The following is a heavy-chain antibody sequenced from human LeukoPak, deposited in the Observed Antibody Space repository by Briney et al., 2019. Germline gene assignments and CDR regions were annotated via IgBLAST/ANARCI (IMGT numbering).Heavy chain of an antibody. V-gene: IGHV4-59*08. CDR3: ARHPFATPFDY. D-gene: IGHD2-15*01. Sequence: SETPSLTCTVSGDSVSGVYWSWIRQPPGKGLEWIGYVYYSGDTNYNPSLKSRVTMSLDTSKNQVSLRLSSVTAADTAVYYCARHPFATPFDYWGRGTLLTVSS. CDR2: VYYSGDT. CDR1: GDSVSGVY. J-gene: IGHJ4*02.